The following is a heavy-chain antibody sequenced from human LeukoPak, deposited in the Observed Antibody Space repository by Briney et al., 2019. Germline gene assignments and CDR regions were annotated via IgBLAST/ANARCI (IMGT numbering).Heavy chain of an antibody. CDR1: GGSISRSSYY. V-gene: IGHV4-39*01. CDR2: IYYSGST. CDR3: ARHPRAAAFDI. Sequence: SETLSLTCTVSGGSISRSSYYWGWIRQPPWKGLEWIGSIYYSGSTYYNPSLKTRVTTSVDTSKNQFSLKLSSVTAADTAVYYCARHPRAAAFDIWGQGTMVTVSS. J-gene: IGHJ3*02.